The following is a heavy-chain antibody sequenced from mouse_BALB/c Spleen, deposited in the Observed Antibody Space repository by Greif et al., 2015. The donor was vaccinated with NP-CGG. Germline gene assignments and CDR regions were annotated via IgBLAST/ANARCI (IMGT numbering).Heavy chain of an antibody. J-gene: IGHJ2*01. CDR1: GFTFNTYA. D-gene: IGHD2-14*01. V-gene: IGHV10-1*02. CDR3: VRDYRYDYFDY. CDR2: IRSKSNNYAT. Sequence: EVQVVESGGGLVQPKGSLKLSCAASGFTFNTYAMNWVRQAPGKGLEWVARIRSKSNNYATYYADSVKDRFTISRDDSQSMLYLQMNNLKTEDTAMYYCVRDYRYDYFDYWGQGTTLTVSS.